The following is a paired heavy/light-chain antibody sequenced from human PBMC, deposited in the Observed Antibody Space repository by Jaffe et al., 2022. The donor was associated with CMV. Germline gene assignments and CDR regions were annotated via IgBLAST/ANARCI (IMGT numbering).Light chain of an antibody. CDR1: QSVLYSSNNKNY. CDR2: WAS. V-gene: IGKV4-1*01. J-gene: IGKJ3*01. CDR3: QQYYSTPLFT. Sequence: DIVMTQSPDSLAVSLGERATINCKSSQSVLYSSNNKNYLAWYQQKPGQPPKLLIYWASTRESGVPDRFSGSGSGTDFTLTISSLQAEDVAVYYCQQYYSTPLFTFGPGTKVDIK.
Heavy chain of an antibody. CDR1: GGTFSSYA. CDR3: ARARYYDFWSGQIDAFDI. CDR2: IIPILGIA. V-gene: IGHV1-69*09. Sequence: QVQLVQSGAEVKKPGSSVKVSCKASGGTFSSYAISWVRQAPGQGLEWMGRIIPILGIANYAQKFQGRVTITADKSTSTAYMELSSLRSEDTAVYYCARARYYDFWSGQIDAFDIWGQGTMVTVSS. D-gene: IGHD3-3*01. J-gene: IGHJ3*02.